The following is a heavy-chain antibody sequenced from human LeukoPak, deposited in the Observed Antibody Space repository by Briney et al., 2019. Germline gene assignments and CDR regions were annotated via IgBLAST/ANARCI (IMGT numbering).Heavy chain of an antibody. CDR2: IFYSGST. CDR3: ARHVGGYYDSSGYAIDY. J-gene: IGHJ4*02. V-gene: IGHV4-39*01. CDR1: GGSISSSSYY. Sequence: SETLSLTCTVSGGSISSSSYYWGWIRQPPGKGLEWIGSIFYSGSTYYNPSLKSRVTISVDTSKNQFSPKLSSVTAADTAVYYCARHVGGYYDSSGYAIDYWGQGTLVTVSS. D-gene: IGHD3-22*01.